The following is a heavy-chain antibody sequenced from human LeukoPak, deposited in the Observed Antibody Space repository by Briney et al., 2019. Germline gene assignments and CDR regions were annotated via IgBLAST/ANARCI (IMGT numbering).Heavy chain of an antibody. CDR3: ARGQALAQ. J-gene: IGHJ4*02. CDR1: GFTFSSYG. V-gene: IGHV3-7*01. Sequence: PGRSLRLSCAASGFTFSSYGMHWVRQAPGKGPEWVANINQNGNEKHYVDSVKGRFTIFRDNAKKSLYMQMNSLRAEDTALYYCARGQALAQWGLGILVTVSS. CDR2: INQNGNEK.